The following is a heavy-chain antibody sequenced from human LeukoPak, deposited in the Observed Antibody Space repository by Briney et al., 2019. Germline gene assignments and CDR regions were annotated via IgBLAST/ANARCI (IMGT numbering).Heavy chain of an antibody. D-gene: IGHD6-19*01. CDR3: ATKQCLAPPPHS. Sequence: PGGSLRLSCAASGFTFSKYWMRWVRQAPGKGLESVSRINTDGTVTTYADSVTGRFTVSRDNADNTMFLQMNSVRDEDTPVYYCATKQCLAPPPHSWRQGTPVTVPS. J-gene: IGHJ4*02. CDR2: INTDGTVT. V-gene: IGHV3-74*01. CDR1: GFTFSKYW.